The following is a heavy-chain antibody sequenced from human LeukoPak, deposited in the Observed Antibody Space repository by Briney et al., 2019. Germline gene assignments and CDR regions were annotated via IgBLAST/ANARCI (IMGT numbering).Heavy chain of an antibody. CDR3: AKWSHYYDSSGYTKAHDY. CDR1: GFTFSSYA. Sequence: GGSLRLSCAASGFTFSSYAMSWVRQAPGKGLEWVSAISGSGRSTYYADSVKGRFTISRDNSKNTLHLQMNSLRAEDTAVYYCAKWSHYYDSSGYTKAHDYWGQGTLVTVSS. V-gene: IGHV3-23*01. D-gene: IGHD3-22*01. CDR2: ISGSGRST. J-gene: IGHJ4*02.